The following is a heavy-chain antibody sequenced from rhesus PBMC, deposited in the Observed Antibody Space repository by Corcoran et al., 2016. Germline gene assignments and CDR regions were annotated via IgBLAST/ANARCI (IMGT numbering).Heavy chain of an antibody. D-gene: IGHD6-13*01. V-gene: IGHV1-200*01. CDR2: SNPSNGNT. CDR1: GYTFTRAY. CDR3: ARGLSSWAGVY. Sequence: QVQLVQSGAEVKKPGTPVKLPCKASGYTFTRAYINRERRAPVQELVWMGLSNPSNGNTGYAQKFQGSVTMTRDTSTSTAYMELNSLRSEDTAVYYCARGLSSWAGVYWGQGVLVTVSS. J-gene: IGHJ4*01.